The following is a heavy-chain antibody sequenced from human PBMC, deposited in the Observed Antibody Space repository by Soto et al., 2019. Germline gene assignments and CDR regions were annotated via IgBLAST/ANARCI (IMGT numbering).Heavy chain of an antibody. V-gene: IGHV1-69*13. CDR3: AAGGKNGYIK. Sequence: SVKVSCKASRDTFNSYAITWVRQAPGQGLEWMGGIIPILGTTKYAQKFQGRVTMTADESTSTVYMELSSLRSDDRAVYYCAAGGKNGYIKWGQGTQVTVSS. CDR2: IIPILGTT. D-gene: IGHD1-1*01. J-gene: IGHJ4*02. CDR1: RDTFNSYA.